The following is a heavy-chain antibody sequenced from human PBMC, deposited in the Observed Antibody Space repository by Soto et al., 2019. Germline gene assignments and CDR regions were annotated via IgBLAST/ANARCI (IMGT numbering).Heavy chain of an antibody. Sequence: QITLKESGPTLVKPTQTLTLTCSFSGFSLSTTGVGVGWIRQSPGKALEWLAIIYWDNDKRYSPSLKSRVTITKATSNIQVVLTVTTMALVDAGTYYCARSRWFGELHWGQGALVTVSS. J-gene: IGHJ4*02. CDR1: GFSLSTTGVG. D-gene: IGHD3-10*01. V-gene: IGHV2-5*02. CDR3: ARSRWFGELH. CDR2: IYWDNDK.